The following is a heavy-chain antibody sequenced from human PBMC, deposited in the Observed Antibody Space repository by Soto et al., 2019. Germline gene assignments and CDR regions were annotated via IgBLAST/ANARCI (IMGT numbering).Heavy chain of an antibody. D-gene: IGHD2-2*01. V-gene: IGHV6-1*01. CDR1: WSRVSSNSAD. J-gene: IGHJ4*02. CDR2: TYYRSKWYN. Sequence: LQTLSLTCAICWSRVSSNSADWNCNKQSRSRGLQSLGRTYYRSKWYNDYAVSVKSRITINPDKSKNQFSMQLNSVTPEDTAVYYCARGGSIVVVPAAAGYYFDYWGQGSLVSVTS. CDR3: ARGGSIVVVPAAAGYYFDY.